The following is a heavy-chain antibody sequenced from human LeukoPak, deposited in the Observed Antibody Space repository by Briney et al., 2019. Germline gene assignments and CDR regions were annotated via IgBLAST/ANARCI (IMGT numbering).Heavy chain of an antibody. J-gene: IGHJ4*02. V-gene: IGHV3-23*01. CDR3: AKDPRITMIVVLLWLSY. CDR2: ISGSGGST. CDR1: GFTFSSYA. D-gene: IGHD3-22*01. Sequence: PGGSLRLSCAASGFTFSSYAMSWVRQAPGKGLEWVSAISGSGGSTYYADSVKGRFTISRDNSKNTLYLQMNSLRAEDTAVYYCAKDPRITMIVVLLWLSYWGQGTLVTVSS.